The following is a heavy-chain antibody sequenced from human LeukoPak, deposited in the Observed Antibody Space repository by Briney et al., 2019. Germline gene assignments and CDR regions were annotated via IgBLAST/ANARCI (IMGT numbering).Heavy chain of an antibody. CDR3: ARGGGVTRYYGMDV. CDR1: GVSVSDYF. D-gene: IGHD2-21*02. V-gene: IGHV4-34*01. Sequence: SEPLSLTCAVYGVSVSDYFWSWIRQPPGKGLEWIGEINHSGSSNYNPSLKSRVTISVDTSKNQFSLKVTSVTAADTAVYYCARGGGVTRYYGMDVWGQGTTVTVSS. CDR2: INHSGSS. J-gene: IGHJ6*02.